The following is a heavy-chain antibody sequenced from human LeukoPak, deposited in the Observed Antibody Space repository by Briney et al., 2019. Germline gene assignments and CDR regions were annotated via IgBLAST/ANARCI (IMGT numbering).Heavy chain of an antibody. CDR2: ISHDGSNK. J-gene: IGHJ4*02. CDR3: ARGFSYTLYCFDY. D-gene: IGHD2-2*02. CDR1: GFTFSSYD. V-gene: IGHV3-30-3*01. Sequence: PGGSLRLSCAASGFTFSSYDMHRVRQAPGKGLEWVAVISHDGSNKYHADSVKGRFTISRDNSKNTLYLEMNSLRVEDTAVYYCARGFSYTLYCFDYWGQGTLVTVSS.